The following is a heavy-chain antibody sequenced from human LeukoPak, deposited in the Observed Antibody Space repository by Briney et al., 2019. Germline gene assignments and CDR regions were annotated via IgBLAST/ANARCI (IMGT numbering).Heavy chain of an antibody. V-gene: IGHV4-4*02. Sequence: SETLSLTCAVSGDSISTSNWWSWVRQPPGKGLEWIGEMYHSGSANYNPSLKSRLSISIDKSKNQFSLKLGSVTAADTAVCFCAKKTFTGGDFDYWGRGILVTVSS. D-gene: IGHD2-8*02. CDR3: AKKTFTGGDFDY. J-gene: IGHJ4*02. CDR2: MYHSGSA. CDR1: GDSISTSNW.